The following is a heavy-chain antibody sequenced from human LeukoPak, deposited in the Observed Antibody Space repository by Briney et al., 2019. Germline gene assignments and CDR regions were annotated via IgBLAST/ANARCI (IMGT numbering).Heavy chain of an antibody. CDR1: GGSFSGYY. CDR2: INHSGST. J-gene: IGHJ3*02. V-gene: IGHV4-34*01. Sequence: SETLSLTCAVYGGSFSGYYWSWIRQPPGKGLEWIGEINHSGSTNYNPSLKSRVTISVDTSKNQFSLKLSSVTAADTAVYYCAKDILTTGYSYGYGAFDIWGQGTMVTVSS. D-gene: IGHD5-18*01. CDR3: AKDILTTGYSYGYGAFDI.